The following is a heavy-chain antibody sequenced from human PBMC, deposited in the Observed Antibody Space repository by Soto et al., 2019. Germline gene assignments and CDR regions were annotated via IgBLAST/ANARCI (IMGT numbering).Heavy chain of an antibody. CDR3: ATSQTTVTSYDY. V-gene: IGHV4-30-2*01. D-gene: IGHD4-17*01. J-gene: IGHJ4*02. Sequence: SETLSLTCAVSGGSISSGGYSWSWIRQPPGKGLEWIGYIYHSGSTYYNPSLKSRVTISVDRSKNQFSLKLSSVTAADTAVYYCATSQTTVTSYDYWGQGTLVPVSS. CDR2: IYHSGST. CDR1: GGSISSGGYS.